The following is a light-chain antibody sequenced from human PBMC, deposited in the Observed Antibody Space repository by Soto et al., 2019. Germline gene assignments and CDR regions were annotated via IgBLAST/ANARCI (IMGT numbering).Light chain of an antibody. V-gene: IGLV2-8*01. CDR1: SSDVGGYNY. Sequence: QSALTQPPSASGSPGQSVTISCTGTSSDVGGYNYVSWYQQHPGKAPKLMIYEVIKRPSGVPDRFSGSQSGNTASLTVSWLQAEDEADYYCSSYAGSNNLIFGGGTKLTVL. J-gene: IGLJ2*01. CDR3: SSYAGSNNLI. CDR2: EVI.